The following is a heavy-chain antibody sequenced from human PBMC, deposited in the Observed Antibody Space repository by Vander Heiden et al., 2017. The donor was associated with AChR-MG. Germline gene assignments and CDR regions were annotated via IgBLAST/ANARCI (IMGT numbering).Heavy chain of an antibody. V-gene: IGHV3-30-3*01. CDR3: ARDGFKNIVVVPAAISYYMDV. CDR2: ISYDGSNT. Sequence: QVQLVESGGGVVQPGRSLRLSCATSGFTFSSYAMHWVRQAPGKGLEWVAVISYDGSNTYYADSVKGRFTISRDNSKNTLCLQMNSLRAEDTAVYYCARDGFKNIVVVPAAISYYMDVWGKGTTVTVSS. J-gene: IGHJ6*03. D-gene: IGHD2-2*01. CDR1: GFTFSSYA.